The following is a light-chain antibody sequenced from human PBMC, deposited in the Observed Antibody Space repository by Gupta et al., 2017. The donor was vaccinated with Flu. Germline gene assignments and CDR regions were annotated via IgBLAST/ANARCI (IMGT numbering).Light chain of an antibody. Sequence: SVTISCTGPSSDVCGYKYVSWYQQHPGKAPKLMIYEVSKRPSGVPDRFSGSKSGNTASLTVSGLQAEDEADYYCSSYAGSNNWVFGGGTELTVL. CDR3: SSYAGSNNWV. CDR2: EVS. CDR1: SSDVCGYKY. V-gene: IGLV2-8*01. J-gene: IGLJ3*02.